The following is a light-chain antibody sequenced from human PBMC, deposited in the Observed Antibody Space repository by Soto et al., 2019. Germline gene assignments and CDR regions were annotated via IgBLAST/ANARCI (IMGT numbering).Light chain of an antibody. J-gene: IGLJ1*01. CDR1: GSDVGGYNY. Sequence: QSALTQPASVSGSLGQSITISCTGTGSDVGGYNYVSWYQQHPGKAPKLMIYEVSNRPSGVSNRFSGSKSGNTASLTVSGLQAEDEADYYCSSYTSSSIDYVFGTGTKLTAL. V-gene: IGLV2-14*01. CDR2: EVS. CDR3: SSYTSSSIDYV.